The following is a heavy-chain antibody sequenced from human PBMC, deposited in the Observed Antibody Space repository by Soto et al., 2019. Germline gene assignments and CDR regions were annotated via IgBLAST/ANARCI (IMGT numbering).Heavy chain of an antibody. CDR1: GGSISSSTYY. Sequence: PSETLSLTCTVSGGSISSSTYYWGWIRQPPGKGLEWIGTISYSGSPYYNPSLQSRVTISVDTSKNQFSLKLRSVTAADTAVFYCARHRGQCPDGLCYYLDYWGQGTLVTVSS. CDR3: ARHRGQCPDGLCYYLDY. V-gene: IGHV4-39*01. J-gene: IGHJ4*02. CDR2: ISYSGSP. D-gene: IGHD2-8*01.